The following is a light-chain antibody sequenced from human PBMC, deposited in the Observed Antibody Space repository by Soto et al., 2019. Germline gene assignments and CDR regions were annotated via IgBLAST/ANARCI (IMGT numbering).Light chain of an antibody. CDR1: QSVSIN. J-gene: IGKJ1*01. CDR3: QQYSDWPQT. V-gene: IGKV3-15*01. CDR2: HTS. Sequence: EIVMTQSPATPSVSPWERVTLSFRASQSVSINLAWYQQQPGQPPRLLIYHTSTRATGIPARFSGSGSGTEFTLAISGLQSEDLAVYYCQQYSDWPQTFGQGTKVDI.